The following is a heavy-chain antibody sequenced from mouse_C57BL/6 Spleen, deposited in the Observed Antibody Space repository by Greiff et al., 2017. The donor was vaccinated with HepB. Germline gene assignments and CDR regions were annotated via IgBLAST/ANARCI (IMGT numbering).Heavy chain of an antibody. J-gene: IGHJ3*01. D-gene: IGHD1-1*01. V-gene: IGHV1-64*01. CDR1: GYTFTSYW. Sequence: VQLQQPGTELVKPGASVKLSCKASGYTFTSYWMHWVKQRPGQGLEWIGMIHPNSGSANYNEKFKSKATLTVDKSSSTAYMQLSSLTSEDSAVYYCASDYGSSPWFAYWGQGTLVTVSA. CDR2: IHPNSGSA. CDR3: ASDYGSSPWFAY.